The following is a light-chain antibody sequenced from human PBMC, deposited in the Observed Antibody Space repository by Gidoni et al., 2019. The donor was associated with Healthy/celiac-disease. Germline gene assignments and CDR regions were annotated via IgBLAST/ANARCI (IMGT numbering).Light chain of an antibody. CDR2: EGS. J-gene: IGLJ1*01. CDR1: SSDVGSYNR. V-gene: IGLV2-23*01. Sequence: QSARTQPASVSGSPGQSITISCTGTSSDVGSYNRVSWYQQHPGKAPKLMIYEGSKRPSGVSNRSSGSKSGNTASLTISGLQAEDEADYYCCSYAGSSTPYVFGTGTKVTVL. CDR3: CSYAGSSTPYV.